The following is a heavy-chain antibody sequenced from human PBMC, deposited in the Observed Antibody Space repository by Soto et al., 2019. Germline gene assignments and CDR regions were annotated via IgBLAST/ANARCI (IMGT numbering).Heavy chain of an antibody. J-gene: IGHJ5*02. CDR2: IYYSGNT. V-gene: IGHV4-31*03. CDR1: GGSISSGGYY. D-gene: IGHD5-18*01. CDR3: ARSLVDTAMVGSVVENWFDP. Sequence: PSETLSLTCTVAGGSISSGGYYWSWIRQHPGKGLEWIGYIYYSGNTYYNPSLKSRVTISVDTSKNQFSLKLSSVTAADTAVYYCARSLVDTAMVGSVVENWFDPWGQGTLVTVSS.